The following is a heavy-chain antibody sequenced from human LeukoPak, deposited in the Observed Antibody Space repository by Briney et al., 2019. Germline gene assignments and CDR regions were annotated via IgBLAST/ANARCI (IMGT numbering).Heavy chain of an antibody. CDR1: GFTFSSYD. J-gene: IGHJ5*02. CDR2: IYNDGST. CDR3: ARVPHP. Sequence: GGSLRLSCAASGFTFSSYDMHWVRQAPGKGLEWVSVIYNDGSTYYADSVKGRFTISRDDSKNTLYLQMSSLRVEDTAVYYCARVPHPWGQGTLVTVSS. V-gene: IGHV3-53*01.